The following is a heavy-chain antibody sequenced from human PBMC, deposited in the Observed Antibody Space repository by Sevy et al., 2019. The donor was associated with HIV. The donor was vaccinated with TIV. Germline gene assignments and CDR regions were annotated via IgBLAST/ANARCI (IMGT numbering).Heavy chain of an antibody. Sequence: SETLSLTCGVSGGSISSSNWWHWVRQPPGKGLEWIGEIYRSGSTNYNPSLKSRVTISVDNSKNQFSLQLNSVTAADTAVYYCARGFDTPRGFDPWGQGTLVTVS. J-gene: IGHJ5*02. CDR2: IYRSGST. CDR3: ARGFDTPRGFDP. CDR1: GGSISSSNW. D-gene: IGHD3-10*01. V-gene: IGHV4-4*02.